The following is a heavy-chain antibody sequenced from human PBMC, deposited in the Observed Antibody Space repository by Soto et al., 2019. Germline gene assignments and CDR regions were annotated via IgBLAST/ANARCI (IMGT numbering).Heavy chain of an antibody. V-gene: IGHV3-33*01. CDR3: ARDRPLYCTHGVCYTGSLDY. CDR1: GFTFSSYG. Sequence: QVQLVESGGGVVQPGRSLRLSCAASGFTFSSYGMHWVRQAPGKGLEWVAVIWYDGSNKYYADSMKGRFTISRDNSKNTLYLQMHSLRADDTAVYYCARDRPLYCTHGVCYTGSLDYWGQGTLVTVSS. D-gene: IGHD2-8*01. CDR2: IWYDGSNK. J-gene: IGHJ4*02.